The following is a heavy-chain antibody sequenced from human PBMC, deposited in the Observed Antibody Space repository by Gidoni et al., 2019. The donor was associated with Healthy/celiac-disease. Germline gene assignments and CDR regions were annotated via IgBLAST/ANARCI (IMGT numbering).Heavy chain of an antibody. V-gene: IGHV4-4*02. Sequence: QLQLQVSGPGLVKPSGTLSLTCAVSGGSISSSNWWSWVRQPPGKVLEWIGESYHSGSTNYTPSLNSRVTISVDKSKNQFSLKLSSVTAADTAVYYCARAKGYQLLFRYFQHWGQGTLVTVSS. J-gene: IGHJ1*01. D-gene: IGHD2-2*01. CDR2: SYHSGST. CDR3: ARAKGYQLLFRYFQH. CDR1: GGSISSSNW.